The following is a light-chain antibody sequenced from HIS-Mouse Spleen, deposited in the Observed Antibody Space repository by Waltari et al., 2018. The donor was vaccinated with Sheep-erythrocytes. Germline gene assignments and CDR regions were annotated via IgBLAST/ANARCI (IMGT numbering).Light chain of an antibody. CDR2: GKN. Sequence: SSELTQDPAVSVALGQTVRTTFQGDSLRSYYASWYQQKPGQAPVLVIYGKNNRPSGIPDRFSGSSSGNTASLTITGAQAEDEADYYCNSRDSSGNHRVVFGGGTKLTVL. CDR1: SLRSYY. J-gene: IGLJ2*01. CDR3: NSRDSSGNHRVV. V-gene: IGLV3-19*01.